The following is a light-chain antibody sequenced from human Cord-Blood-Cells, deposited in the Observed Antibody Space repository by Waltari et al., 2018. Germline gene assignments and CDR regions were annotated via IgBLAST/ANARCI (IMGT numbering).Light chain of an antibody. V-gene: IGKV3-15*01. CDR1: QSVSRN. J-gene: IGKJ1*01. CDR2: GAS. CDR3: QQYNNWPPWT. Sequence: EILITQSPDTLSVSPGERATLACRASQSVSRNLAWYQQKPGQAPRLLIYGASTRATGIPARFSGSGSGTEFTLTISSLQSEDFAVYYCQQYNNWPPWTFGQGTKVEIK.